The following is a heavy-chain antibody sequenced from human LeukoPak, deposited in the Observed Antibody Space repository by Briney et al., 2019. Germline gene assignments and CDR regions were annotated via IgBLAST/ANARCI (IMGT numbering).Heavy chain of an antibody. D-gene: IGHD3-16*02. J-gene: IGHJ3*02. CDR1: GFTFSSYG. Sequence: GGSLRLSCAASGFTFSSYGMHWVRQAPGKGLEWVAVIWYDGSNKYYADSVKGRFTISRDNSKNTLYLQMNSLRAEDTAVYYCALNGREVPSGAFDIWGQGTMVTVSS. V-gene: IGHV3-33*01. CDR3: ALNGREVPSGAFDI. CDR2: IWYDGSNK.